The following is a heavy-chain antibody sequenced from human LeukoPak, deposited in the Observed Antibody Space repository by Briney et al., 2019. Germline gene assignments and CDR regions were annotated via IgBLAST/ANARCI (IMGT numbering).Heavy chain of an antibody. V-gene: IGHV3-23*01. CDR2: INENGRNT. Sequence: PGGSLRPSCAASGLSINNLGMSWVRQAPGKGPEWISTINENGRNTHYADSVNGRFTISRDNSKNMVYLQMASLRVEDTAVYYCATEVGGPMFDYWGQGTLVTVS. D-gene: IGHD3-10*01. J-gene: IGHJ4*02. CDR1: GLSINNLG. CDR3: ATEVGGPMFDY.